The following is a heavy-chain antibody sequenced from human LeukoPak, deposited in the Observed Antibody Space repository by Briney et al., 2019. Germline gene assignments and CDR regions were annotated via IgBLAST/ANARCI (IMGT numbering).Heavy chain of an antibody. D-gene: IGHD1-26*01. Sequence: GASVKVSCKASGYTFTSYYMHWVRQAPGQGLEWMGIINPSGGSTSYAQKFQGRVTMTRDTSTSTVYMELSSLRSEDTAVYYCARALDSGSYNTTGVDWFDPWGQGTLVTVSS. J-gene: IGHJ5*02. CDR2: INPSGGST. CDR1: GYTFTSYY. V-gene: IGHV1-46*01. CDR3: ARALDSGSYNTTGVDWFDP.